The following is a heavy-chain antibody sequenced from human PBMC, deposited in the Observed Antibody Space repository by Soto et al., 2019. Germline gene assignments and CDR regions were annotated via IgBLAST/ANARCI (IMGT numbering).Heavy chain of an antibody. CDR2: IYGSGST. J-gene: IGHJ6*02. CDR3: AGRVGAPTSGIVV. D-gene: IGHD1-26*01. CDR1: GLDLGGYP. Sequence: GGTLRLSCAASGLDLGGYPMNWVRQAPGKGLEWVSTIYGSGSTYYADSVKGRFTISRDNSKNTLYLQRNSLRAEDTAVYYCAGRVGAPTSGIVVSGQGPTGTGS. V-gene: IGHV3-23*05.